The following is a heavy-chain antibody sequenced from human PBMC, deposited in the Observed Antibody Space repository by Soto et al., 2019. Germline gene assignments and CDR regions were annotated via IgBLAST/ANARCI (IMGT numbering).Heavy chain of an antibody. D-gene: IGHD1-1*01. J-gene: IGHJ4*02. CDR2: SYYTGAT. Sequence: QVQLQESGPGLVKPSETLSLTCTVSLGSITGYYWSWIRQSPGKGLEWIGCSYYTGATNYNPSLKSRVTISVHSSKNQFSLTLRSATAADTALYYCARERTPRTGFDYWGQGTLVTVSS. CDR3: ARERTPRTGFDY. CDR1: LGSITGYY. V-gene: IGHV4-59*01.